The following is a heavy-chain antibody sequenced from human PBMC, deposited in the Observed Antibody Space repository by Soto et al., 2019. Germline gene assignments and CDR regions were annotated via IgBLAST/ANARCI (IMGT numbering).Heavy chain of an antibody. CDR2: IHVGNGNT. J-gene: IGHJ4*02. Sequence: QVQLVQSGAEVKKPGASVKVSCKASGYTFISSAMHWVRQAPGHRLEWMGWIHVGNGNTKYSQKFQGRVTITRDTSADTAYMELSSLRSEETAVYYCARWVGVNYQRPFDYWGQGTLVTVSS. V-gene: IGHV1-3*01. D-gene: IGHD1-7*01. CDR1: GYTFISSA. CDR3: ARWVGVNYQRPFDY.